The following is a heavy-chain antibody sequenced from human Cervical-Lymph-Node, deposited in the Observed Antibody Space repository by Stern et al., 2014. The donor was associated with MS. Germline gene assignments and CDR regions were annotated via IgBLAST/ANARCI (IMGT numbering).Heavy chain of an antibody. V-gene: IGHV2-5*02. D-gene: IGHD2-15*01. CDR1: GFSVTTAGGG. CDR2: TYWGDDK. Sequence: QITLKESGPTLVKPTQTVTLTCTLSGFSVTTAGGGVGWMRQPPGKAREWLAFTYWGDDKLNSPSVQDRLSITKVTSKNQVVLTMTNVDPVDTATYYCAHSRVKYCRGGTCYSSLFDYWGQGTLVTVSS. CDR3: AHSRVKYCRGGTCYSSLFDY. J-gene: IGHJ4*02.